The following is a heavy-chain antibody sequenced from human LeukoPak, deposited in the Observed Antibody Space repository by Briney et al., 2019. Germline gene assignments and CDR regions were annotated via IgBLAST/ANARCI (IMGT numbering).Heavy chain of an antibody. D-gene: IGHD3-10*01. CDR1: GGSFSGYY. CDR2: INHSGST. CDR3: ASRGVYWGGSRSPQDY. Sequence: PSETLSLTCAVYGGSFSGYYWSWIRQPPGKGLEWIGEINHSGSTNYNPSLKSRVTISVDTSKNQFSLKLSSVTAADTAVYYCASRGVYWGGSRSPQDYWGQGTLVTVSS. J-gene: IGHJ4*02. V-gene: IGHV4-34*01.